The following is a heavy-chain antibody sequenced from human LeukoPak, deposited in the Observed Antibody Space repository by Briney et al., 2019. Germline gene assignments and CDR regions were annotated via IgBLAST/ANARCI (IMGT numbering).Heavy chain of an antibody. Sequence: GGSLRLSCAASGFTFSSYWMHWVRQAPGKGLVWVSRTNSDGSSTSYADSVKGRFTISRDNAKNTLYLQMNSLRAEDTAVYYCARSKYNWNNYFDYWGQGTLVTVSS. D-gene: IGHD1/OR15-1a*01. J-gene: IGHJ4*02. CDR2: TNSDGSST. V-gene: IGHV3-74*01. CDR3: ARSKYNWNNYFDY. CDR1: GFTFSSYW.